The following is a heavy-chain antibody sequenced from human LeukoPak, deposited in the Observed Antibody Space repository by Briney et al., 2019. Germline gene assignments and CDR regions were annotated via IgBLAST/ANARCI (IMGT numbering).Heavy chain of an antibody. D-gene: IGHD1-1*01. J-gene: IGHJ4*02. CDR1: GFTISHHC. Sequence: PGGSLRLSCTASGFTISHHCKNWIRQAPGKGLEWISYSCITGSPTHYAESVKGRFPVSRDNSKNSLYLQMDSLRSDDTAFYYCARGDIPYNNSFDYWGQGALGTVSS. V-gene: IGHV3-11*01. CDR2: SCITGSPT. CDR3: ARGDIPYNNSFDY.